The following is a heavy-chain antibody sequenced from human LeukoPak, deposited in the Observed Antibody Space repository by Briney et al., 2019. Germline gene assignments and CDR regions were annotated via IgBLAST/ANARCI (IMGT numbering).Heavy chain of an antibody. Sequence: GGSLRLSCAASGFTFSSYAMSWVRQAPGKGLEWVSAISGSGGSTYYADSVKGRFTIPRDNSKNTLYLQMSSLRAGDTAVYYCAKAQGRGIAVAGPFDYWGQGTLVTVSS. CDR1: GFTFSSYA. CDR2: ISGSGGST. J-gene: IGHJ4*02. CDR3: AKAQGRGIAVAGPFDY. V-gene: IGHV3-23*01. D-gene: IGHD6-19*01.